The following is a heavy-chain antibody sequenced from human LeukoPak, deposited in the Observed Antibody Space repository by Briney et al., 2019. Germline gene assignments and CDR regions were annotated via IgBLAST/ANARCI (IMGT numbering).Heavy chain of an antibody. CDR2: ISGSGGST. Sequence: GGSLRLSCAASGFTVNYNYMNWVRQAPGKGLEWVSAISGSGGSTYYADSVKGRFTISRDNSKNPLYLQMNSLRAEDTAVYYCAKPQGGKYNPYDYWGQGTLVTVSS. CDR1: GFTVNYNY. CDR3: AKPQGGKYNPYDY. D-gene: IGHD1-1*01. J-gene: IGHJ4*02. V-gene: IGHV3-23*01.